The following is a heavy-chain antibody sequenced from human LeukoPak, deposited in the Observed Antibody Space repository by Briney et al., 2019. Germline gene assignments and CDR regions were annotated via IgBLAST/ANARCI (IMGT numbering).Heavy chain of an antibody. D-gene: IGHD4-17*01. Sequence: GGSLRLSCAASGFTFSDYYMSWIRQAPGKGLEWVSYISSSGSTIYYADSVKGRFTISRDNAKNSLYLQMSSLRAEDTAVYYCATHSVYGDYDYWGQGTLVTVSS. V-gene: IGHV3-11*04. J-gene: IGHJ4*02. CDR1: GFTFSDYY. CDR2: ISSSGSTI. CDR3: ATHSVYGDYDY.